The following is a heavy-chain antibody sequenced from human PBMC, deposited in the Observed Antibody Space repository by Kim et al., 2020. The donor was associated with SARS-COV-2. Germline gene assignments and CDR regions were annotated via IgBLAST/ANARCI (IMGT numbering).Heavy chain of an antibody. CDR1: GFTFEDYA. J-gene: IGHJ6*02. D-gene: IGHD3-3*01. V-gene: IGHV3-9*01. CDR3: AKSRPIFGVVITSDGMDV. Sequence: GGSLRLSCAASGFTFEDYAMHWVRQAPGKGLEWVSGISWNSGIIVYADSVKGRFTISRDNAKNSLYLQMNSLRAEDTALYYCAKSRPIFGVVITSDGMDVWGRGTTVTVSS. CDR2: ISWNSGII.